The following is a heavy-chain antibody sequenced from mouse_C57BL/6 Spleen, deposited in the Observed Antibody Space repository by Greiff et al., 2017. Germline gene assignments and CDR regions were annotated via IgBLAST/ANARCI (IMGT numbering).Heavy chain of an antibody. V-gene: IGHV2-9-1*01. Sequence: VKLVESGPGLVAPSQSLSITCTVSGFSLTSYAISWVRQPPGKGLEWLGVRWTGGGTNYNSALKSRLSISKDNSKSQVFLKMNSLQTDDIARYYCARKYDYDKAWFAYWGQGTLVTVSA. CDR1: GFSLTSYA. CDR3: ARKYDYDKAWFAY. J-gene: IGHJ3*01. D-gene: IGHD2-4*01. CDR2: RWTGGGT.